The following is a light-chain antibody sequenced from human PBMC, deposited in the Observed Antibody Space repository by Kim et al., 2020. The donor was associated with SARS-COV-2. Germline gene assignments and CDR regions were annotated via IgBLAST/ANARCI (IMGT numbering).Light chain of an antibody. V-gene: IGKV3-20*01. CDR1: QSVTNYY. CDR3: QQYGTSPWP. CDR2: GAS. J-gene: IGKJ1*01. Sequence: SPGERATLPCSASQSVTNYYVAWYQQKPGQAPRLLIYGASSRATGIPDRFSGSGSGTVFTLTISRLEPEDFAVYYCQQYGTSPWPFGQGTKVDIK.